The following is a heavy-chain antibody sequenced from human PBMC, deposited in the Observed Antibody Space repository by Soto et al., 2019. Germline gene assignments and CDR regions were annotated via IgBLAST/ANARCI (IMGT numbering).Heavy chain of an antibody. D-gene: IGHD6-6*01. J-gene: IGHJ1*01. CDR3: ATGPIPARARSQH. CDR2: FDPEDGET. CDR1: GYTLTELS. Sequence: ASVKVSCKVSGYTLTELSMHWVRQAPGKGLEWMGGFDPEDGETIYAQKFQGRVTMTEDTSTDTAYMELSSLRSEDTAVYYCATGPIPARARSQHLGQATLLTVSS. V-gene: IGHV1-24*01.